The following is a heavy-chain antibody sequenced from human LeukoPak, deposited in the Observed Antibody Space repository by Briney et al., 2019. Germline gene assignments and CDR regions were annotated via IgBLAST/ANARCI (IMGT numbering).Heavy chain of an antibody. CDR3: ARGWVAAAVSFDY. CDR2: IYYSGST. D-gene: IGHD6-13*01. Sequence: SETLSLTCTVSGGSISSYYWSWIRQPPGKGLEWIGYIYYSGSTNYNPSLKSRVTISVDTSKNQFSLKLSSVTAADTAVYYCARGWVAAAVSFDYWGQGTLVTVSS. J-gene: IGHJ4*02. CDR1: GGSISSYY. V-gene: IGHV4-59*01.